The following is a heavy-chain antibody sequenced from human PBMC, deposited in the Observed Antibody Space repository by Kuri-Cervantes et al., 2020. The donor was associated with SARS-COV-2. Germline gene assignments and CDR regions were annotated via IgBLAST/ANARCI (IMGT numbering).Heavy chain of an antibody. CDR1: GFTFDDYG. CDR2: ISGSGGST. D-gene: IGHD1-1*01. V-gene: IGHV3-23*01. J-gene: IGHJ3*02. CDR3: ARETTDAFDI. Sequence: GESLKISCAASGFTFDDYGMSWVRQAPGKGLEWVSGISGSGGSTYYADSVKGRFTISRDNSKNTLYLQMNSLRAEGTAVYYCARETTDAFDIWGQGTMVTVSS.